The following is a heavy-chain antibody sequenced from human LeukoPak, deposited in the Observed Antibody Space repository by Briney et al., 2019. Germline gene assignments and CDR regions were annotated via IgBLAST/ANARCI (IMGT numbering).Heavy chain of an antibody. CDR1: GFTFSSYS. Sequence: GGSLRLSCAASGFTFSSYSMNWVRQAPGKGLEWVSYISSSSITIYYADSVKGLFTISRDNAKNSLYLQMNSLRDEDTAVYYCAREGYYDSSGYYPFDYWGQGTLVTVSS. J-gene: IGHJ4*02. CDR2: ISSSSITI. D-gene: IGHD3-22*01. CDR3: AREGYYDSSGYYPFDY. V-gene: IGHV3-48*02.